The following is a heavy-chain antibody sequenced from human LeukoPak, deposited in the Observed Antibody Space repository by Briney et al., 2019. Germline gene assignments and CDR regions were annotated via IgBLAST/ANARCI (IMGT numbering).Heavy chain of an antibody. V-gene: IGHV1-18*01. Sequence: GASVKVSCKASGYTFTSYGISWVRQAPGQGLEWMGWISAYNGNTNYAQKLQGRVTMTTDTSTSTAYMELRSLRFDDTAVYYCARGLAEGLRFLEWLPDFDYWGQGTLVTVSS. D-gene: IGHD3-3*01. CDR3: ARGLAEGLRFLEWLPDFDY. J-gene: IGHJ4*02. CDR1: GYTFTSYG. CDR2: ISAYNGNT.